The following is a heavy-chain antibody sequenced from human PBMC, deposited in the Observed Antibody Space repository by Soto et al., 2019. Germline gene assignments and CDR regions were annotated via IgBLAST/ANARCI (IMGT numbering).Heavy chain of an antibody. CDR1: GFTFSTYA. CDR2: ISGSGGST. D-gene: IGHD6-19*01. CDR3: AKMSGRVAVAARGFDP. Sequence: LRLSCAGSGFTFSTYAMSWVRQAPGKGLEWVSSISGSGGSTYYADSVKGRFTTSRDNSKNTLYLQMNSLRAEDTAIYYCAKMSGRVAVAARGFDPWGQGTLVTVSS. J-gene: IGHJ5*02. V-gene: IGHV3-23*01.